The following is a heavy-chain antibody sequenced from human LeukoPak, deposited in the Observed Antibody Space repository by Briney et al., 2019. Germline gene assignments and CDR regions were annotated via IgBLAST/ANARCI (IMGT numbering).Heavy chain of an antibody. Sequence: PGRSLRLSCTASGFTFGAYPMSWFRQAPGKGLEWVGFIRSKGYGGTTEYAASVKGRFTISRDDSKNIAYLQMNSLKTEDTAVYFCTRDYGDVEYRGQGTLVTVSS. CDR1: GFTFGAYP. CDR3: TRDYGDVEY. J-gene: IGHJ4*02. CDR2: IRSKGYGGTT. D-gene: IGHD4-17*01. V-gene: IGHV3-49*03.